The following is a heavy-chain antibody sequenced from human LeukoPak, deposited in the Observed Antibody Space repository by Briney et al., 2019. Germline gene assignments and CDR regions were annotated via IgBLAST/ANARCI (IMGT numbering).Heavy chain of an antibody. Sequence: ASVKVSCKASGGTFGSYAISWVRQAPGQGLEWMGGIIPIFGTANYAQKFQGRVTITADESTSTAYMELSSLRSEDTAVYYCARALVVAADHPFDYWGQGTLVTVSS. CDR2: IIPIFGTA. V-gene: IGHV1-69*13. D-gene: IGHD2-15*01. J-gene: IGHJ4*02. CDR1: GGTFGSYA. CDR3: ARALVVAADHPFDY.